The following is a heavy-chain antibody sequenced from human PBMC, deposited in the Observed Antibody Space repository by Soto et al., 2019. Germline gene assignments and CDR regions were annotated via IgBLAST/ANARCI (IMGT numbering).Heavy chain of an antibody. CDR2: IIPILGIA. J-gene: IGHJ6*02. Sequence: QVQLVQSGAEVKKPGSSVKVSCKASGGTFSSYTISWVRQAPGQGLEWMGRIIPILGIANYAQKFQGRVTITADKSTSTDYMEMSSLKSEDTAVYYCARARDPFGSSWYSYYYGMDVWGQGTTVTVSS. CDR3: ARARDPFGSSWYSYYYGMDV. CDR1: GGTFSSYT. D-gene: IGHD6-13*01. V-gene: IGHV1-69*02.